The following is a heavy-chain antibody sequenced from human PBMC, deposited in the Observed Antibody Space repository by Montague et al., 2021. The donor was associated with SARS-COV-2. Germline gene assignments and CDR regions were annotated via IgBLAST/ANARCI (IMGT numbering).Heavy chain of an antibody. CDR2: Y. J-gene: IGHJ4*02. D-gene: IGHD5-12*01. Sequence: YDYATSVKSRITINADTSKNQFSLQLNSVTPEDTAVYYCGRGGYSSACHWGRGTLVTVS. CDR3: GRGGYSSACH. V-gene: IGHV6-1*01.